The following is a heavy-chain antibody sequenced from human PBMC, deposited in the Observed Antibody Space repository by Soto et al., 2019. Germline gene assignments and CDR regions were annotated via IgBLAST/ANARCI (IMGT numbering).Heavy chain of an antibody. CDR2: ISYDGSNK. V-gene: IGHV3-30-3*01. Sequence: GGSLRLSCAASGSTFSSYAMHWVRQAPGKGLEWVAVISYDGSNKYYADSVKGRFTISRDNSKNTLYLQMNSLRAEDTAVYYCARGPGPFSYSGSYPIDYWGQGTLVTVSS. D-gene: IGHD1-26*01. CDR1: GSTFSSYA. CDR3: ARGPGPFSYSGSYPIDY. J-gene: IGHJ4*02.